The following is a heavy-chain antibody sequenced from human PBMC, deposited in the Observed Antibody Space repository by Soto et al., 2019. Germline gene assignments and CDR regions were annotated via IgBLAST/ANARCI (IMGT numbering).Heavy chain of an antibody. V-gene: IGHV1-8*02. Sequence: ASVKVSCKASGYDFTAYDVNWVRQASGQGLEWMGWMNPINGATGSARRFQGRVSMTRNTATATAYLELTSLRSDDSAVYFCGRGPSPRAPAGGTPYYYAMDVWGQGTTVTVSS. CDR2: MNPINGAT. D-gene: IGHD2-2*01. J-gene: IGHJ6*02. CDR3: GRGPSPRAPAGGTPYYYAMDV. CDR1: GYDFTAYD.